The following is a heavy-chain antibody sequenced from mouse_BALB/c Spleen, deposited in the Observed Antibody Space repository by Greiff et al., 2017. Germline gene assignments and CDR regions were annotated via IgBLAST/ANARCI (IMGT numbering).Heavy chain of an antibody. CDR1: GFSLTSYG. J-gene: IGHJ4*01. V-gene: IGHV2-9*02. D-gene: IGHD2-3*01. CDR3: ARTIYDGYFYAMDY. Sequence: VKLMESGPGLVAPSQSLSITCTVSGFSLTSYGVHWVRQPPGKGLEWLGVIWAGGSTNYNSALMSRLSISKDNSKSQVFLKMNSLQTDDTAMYYCARTIYDGYFYAMDYWGQGTSVTVSS. CDR2: IWAGGST.